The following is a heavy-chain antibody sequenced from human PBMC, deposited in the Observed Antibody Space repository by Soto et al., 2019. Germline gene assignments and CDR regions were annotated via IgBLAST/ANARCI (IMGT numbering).Heavy chain of an antibody. CDR1: GGSFSGYY. Sequence: SETLSLTCAVYGGSFSGYYWSWIRQPPGKGLEWIGEINHSGSTNYNPSLKSRVTISVDTSKNQFSLKLSSVTAADTAVYYCASGHFDCSGGSCLDYSFDYWGQGTLVTVSS. V-gene: IGHV4-34*01. J-gene: IGHJ4*02. D-gene: IGHD2-15*01. CDR3: ASGHFDCSGGSCLDYSFDY. CDR2: INHSGST.